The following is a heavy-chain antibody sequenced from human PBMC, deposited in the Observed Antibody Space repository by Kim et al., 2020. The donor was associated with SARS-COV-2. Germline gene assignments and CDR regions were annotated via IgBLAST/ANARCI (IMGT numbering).Heavy chain of an antibody. CDR3: DTYYDFWSGEEYYYYGMDV. Sequence: SETLSLTCTVSGGSISSSSYYWGWIRQPPGKGLEWIGSIYYSGSTYYNPSLKSRVTISVDTSKNQFSLKLSSVTAADTAVYYCDTYYDFWSGEEYYYYGMDVWGQGTTVTVSS. J-gene: IGHJ6*02. D-gene: IGHD3-3*01. CDR1: GGSISSSSYY. CDR2: IYYSGST. V-gene: IGHV4-39*01.